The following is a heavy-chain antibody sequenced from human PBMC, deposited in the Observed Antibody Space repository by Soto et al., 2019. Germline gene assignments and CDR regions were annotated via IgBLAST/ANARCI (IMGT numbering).Heavy chain of an antibody. CDR2: IYPGDSDT. J-gene: IGHJ6*02. D-gene: IGHD3-10*01. CDR1: GYTFTSYW. Sequence: GESLKISCKGSGYTFTSYWIGWVRQMPGKGLEWMGIIYPGDSDTRYSPSFQGQVTISADKSISTAYLQWSSLKASDTAMYYCAKGMVRGGPHLYGMDVWGQGTTVTVSS. CDR3: AKGMVRGGPHLYGMDV. V-gene: IGHV5-51*01.